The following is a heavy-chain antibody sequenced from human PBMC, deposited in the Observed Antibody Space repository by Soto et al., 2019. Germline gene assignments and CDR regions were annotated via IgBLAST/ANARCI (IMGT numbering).Heavy chain of an antibody. D-gene: IGHD3-3*01. CDR2: INNSGST. V-gene: IGHV4-34*01. CDR3: ARDTGHYDFWSDYTGYDFDI. CDR1: GGSFSGYY. Sequence: KPSETLSLTCAVYGGSFSGYYWSWIRQPPGKGLEWIGEINNSGSTYYNPSLKSRVTISVDTSKNQFSLKLSSVTAADTAVCYCARDTGHYDFWSDYTGYDFDIWGQGTMVTVPS. J-gene: IGHJ3*02.